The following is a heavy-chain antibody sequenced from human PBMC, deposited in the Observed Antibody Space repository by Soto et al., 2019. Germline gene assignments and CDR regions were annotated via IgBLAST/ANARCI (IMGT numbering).Heavy chain of an antibody. J-gene: IGHJ3*01. Sequence: EEQLVESGGGLVKPGGSLRLSCVASGFSLSSHTMSWVRQAPGKGLEWVSSIGISIGYIYYAESVTGRFTISRDNAQNSLFLKMNSLRAEDTARYFCGRNVLAVTEDAVDVWGQGTMVTVSS. D-gene: IGHD4-4*01. CDR3: GRNVLAVTEDAVDV. V-gene: IGHV3-21*01. CDR2: IGISIGYI. CDR1: GFSLSSHT.